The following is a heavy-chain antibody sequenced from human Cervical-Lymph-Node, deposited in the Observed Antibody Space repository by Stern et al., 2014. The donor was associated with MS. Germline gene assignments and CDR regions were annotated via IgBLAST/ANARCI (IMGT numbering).Heavy chain of an antibody. CDR3: TIEMAARRFDP. Sequence: EVHLVESGGGLVQPGGSLRLSCTASGVSVSASYLTWVRQAPGTGLAWVALIYSSNNVNYGDSVKGRFTIARDRSKNTVHLQMNSLRVEDTGVYYCTIEMAARRFDPWGQGTLVAVSS. CDR1: GVSVSASY. V-gene: IGHV3-66*01. CDR2: IYSSNNV. J-gene: IGHJ5*02. D-gene: IGHD6-6*01.